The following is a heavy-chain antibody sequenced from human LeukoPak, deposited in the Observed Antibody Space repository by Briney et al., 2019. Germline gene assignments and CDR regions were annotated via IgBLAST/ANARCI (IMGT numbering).Heavy chain of an antibody. CDR2: ISYDGSNK. J-gene: IGHJ6*04. Sequence: GGSLRLSCAASGFTFSSYAMHWVRQAPGKGLEWVAVISYDGSNKYYADSVKGRFTISRDNSKNTLYLQMNSLRAEDTAVYYCARGQGNGLDYYYYGMDVWGKGTTVTVSS. CDR1: GFTFSSYA. D-gene: IGHD4-17*01. V-gene: IGHV3-30*04. CDR3: ARGQGNGLDYYYYGMDV.